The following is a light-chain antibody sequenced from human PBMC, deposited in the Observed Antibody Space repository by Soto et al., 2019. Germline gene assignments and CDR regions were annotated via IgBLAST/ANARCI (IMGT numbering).Light chain of an antibody. CDR3: QQYNNWPRT. CDR2: GAS. J-gene: IGKJ1*01. CDR1: QSVSSN. V-gene: IGKV3-15*01. Sequence: EIVMRQSPATLSVSRGEGATLSCRASQSVSSNLAWYQQKPGQAPRLLIYGASTRATGLPARFSGSGSGTEFTLTISSLQSEDFAVYYCQQYNNWPRTFGQGTKVDIK.